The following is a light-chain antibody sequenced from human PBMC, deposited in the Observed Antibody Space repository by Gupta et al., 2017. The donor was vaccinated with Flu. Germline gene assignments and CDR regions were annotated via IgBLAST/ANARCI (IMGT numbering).Light chain of an antibody. Sequence: DIQMTQSPPSLSASVGDRVTITCRASQGISNHLAWFQQKPGKAPKSLIYAASSLQSGVPSRFSGSGSGTDFTLIISSLHPEDSATYYCQQYHSSPPTFGQGTKVEIK. CDR3: QQYHSSPPT. CDR1: QGISNH. J-gene: IGKJ1*01. V-gene: IGKV1-16*01. CDR2: AAS.